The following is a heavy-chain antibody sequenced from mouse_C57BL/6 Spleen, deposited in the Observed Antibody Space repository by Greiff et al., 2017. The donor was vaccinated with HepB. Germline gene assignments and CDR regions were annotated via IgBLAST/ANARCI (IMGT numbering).Heavy chain of an antibody. CDR1: GFTFSNYW. CDR2: IRLKSDNYAT. V-gene: IGHV6-3*01. J-gene: IGHJ2*01. D-gene: IGHD2-1*01. CDR3: TVIYYGHFDY. Sequence: EVKLMESGGGLVQPGGSMKLSCVASGFTFSNYWMNWVRQSPEKGLEWVAQIRLKSDNYATHYAESVKGRFTISRDDSKSSVYLQMNNLRAEDTGIYYCTVIYYGHFDYWGRGTTLTVSS.